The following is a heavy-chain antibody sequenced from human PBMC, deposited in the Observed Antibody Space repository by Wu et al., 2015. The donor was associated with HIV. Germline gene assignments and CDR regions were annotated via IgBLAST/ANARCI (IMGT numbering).Heavy chain of an antibody. D-gene: IGHD6-19*01. J-gene: IGHJ4*02. CDR1: KQPSML. CDR3: ATPRSPGFSSAWPTYFDY. V-gene: IGHV1-69*05. CDR2: IIPLFGTR. Sequence: QVLLVQSGREVKKTWVVRRRSPAGPSWKQPSMLSTGCDRPLGQGLEWMGGIIPLFGTRDYAQSLQGRLTITTDESTSTAYMTLSSLRSEDTAVYYCATPRSPGFSSAWPTYFDYWGQGTLVTVSS.